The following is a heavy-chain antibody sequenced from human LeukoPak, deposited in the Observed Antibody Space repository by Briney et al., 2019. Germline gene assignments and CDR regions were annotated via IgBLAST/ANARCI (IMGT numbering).Heavy chain of an antibody. CDR2: ISWNSGYI. J-gene: IGHJ4*02. D-gene: IGHD6-19*01. CDR3: AKVRGTYSSGYFFYY. CDR1: GFTFDNYA. V-gene: IGHV3-9*01. Sequence: GGSLRLSCAASGFTFDNYAMHWVRQAPGKGLEWLSIISWNSGYIGYADSVKGRFTISRDNAKKSLDLQMNSLRAEDTAFYYCAKVRGTYSSGYFFYYWGQGTLVTVSS.